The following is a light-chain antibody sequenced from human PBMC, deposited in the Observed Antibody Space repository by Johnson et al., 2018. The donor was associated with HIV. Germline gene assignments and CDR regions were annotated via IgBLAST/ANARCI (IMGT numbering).Light chain of an antibody. CDR1: SSNIGNNY. Sequence: QSILTQPPSVSAAPGQKVTISCSGSSSNIGNNYVSWYQQLPGTAPKLLIYDNNKRPSGIPDRFSGSKSGTSATLGITGLPTGDEADYYCGTWDSSLLAFYAFGTGTKVTVL. CDR3: GTWDSSLLAFYA. V-gene: IGLV1-51*01. CDR2: DNN. J-gene: IGLJ1*01.